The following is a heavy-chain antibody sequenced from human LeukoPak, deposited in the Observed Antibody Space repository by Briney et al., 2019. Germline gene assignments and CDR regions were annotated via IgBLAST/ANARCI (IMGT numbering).Heavy chain of an antibody. CDR1: GLNFNIYS. CDR3: ARDRKMRAAREGELFRGFDY. D-gene: IGHD6-6*01. CDR2: ISYDGSNK. J-gene: IGHJ4*02. V-gene: IGHV3-30*03. Sequence: GGSLRLSCAASGLNFNIYSMHWVRQAPGKGLEWVSLISYDGSNKKYGDSVEGRFTISRDNSKNTVYLQMNSLRAEDTAVYYCARDRKMRAAREGELFRGFDYWGRGTLVTVSS.